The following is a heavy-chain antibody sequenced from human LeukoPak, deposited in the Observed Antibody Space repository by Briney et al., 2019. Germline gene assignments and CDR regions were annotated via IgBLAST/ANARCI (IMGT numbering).Heavy chain of an antibody. Sequence: SETLSLTRTVGGGSVSSVSYFWGWIRQPPGKGLEWIGSIYYSGSTYYNPSLKSRVTISVDPSKIRFSLKLSSVTAADTAVYYCVSQTPLYSGSFYFDYWGQGTLVTVSS. J-gene: IGHJ4*02. V-gene: IGHV4-39*01. CDR3: VSQTPLYSGSFYFDY. CDR1: GGSVSSVSYF. D-gene: IGHD1-26*01. CDR2: IYYSGST.